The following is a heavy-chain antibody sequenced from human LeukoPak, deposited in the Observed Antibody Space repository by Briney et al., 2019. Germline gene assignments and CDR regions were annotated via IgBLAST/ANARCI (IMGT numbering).Heavy chain of an antibody. CDR1: GFTFSSYS. J-gene: IGHJ3*02. CDR3: ARANYDFWSGYYSHAFDI. CDR2: ISSSSSYI. D-gene: IGHD3-3*01. V-gene: IGHV3-21*01. Sequence: GGSLRLSCAASGFTFSSYSMNWVRQAPGKGLEWVSSISSSSSYIYYADSVKGRFTISRDNAKNSLYLQMNSLRAEDTAVYYCARANYDFWSGYYSHAFDIWGQGTMVTVSS.